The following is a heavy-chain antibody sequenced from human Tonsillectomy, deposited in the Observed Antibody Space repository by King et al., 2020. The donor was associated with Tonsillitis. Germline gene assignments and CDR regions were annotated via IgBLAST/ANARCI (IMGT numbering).Heavy chain of an antibody. CDR1: GGSITSYY. Sequence: QLQESGPGLVEPSETLSLTCFVSGGSITSYYWSWIRQPPGKGLEWIGYIYYTGTTAYSPSLKSRLTISVDTTKDQFSLKLSSVTAADTAVYYCARHVQSPSGNYYEDYWGQGILVTVSS. D-gene: IGHD3-22*01. V-gene: IGHV4-59*08. CDR2: IYYTGTT. J-gene: IGHJ4*02. CDR3: ARHVQSPSGNYYEDY.